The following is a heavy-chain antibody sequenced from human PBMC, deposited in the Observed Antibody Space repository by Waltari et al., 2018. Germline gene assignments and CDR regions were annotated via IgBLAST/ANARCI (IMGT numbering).Heavy chain of an antibody. V-gene: IGHV4-59*01. D-gene: IGHD4-17*01. CDR3: ARAKRTTVTTRGYYFDY. CDR2: IYYSGST. Sequence: GPGLVKPSETLSLTCTVSGGSISSYYWSWIRQPPGKGLEWIGYIYYSGSTNYNPSLKSRVTISVDTSKNQFSLKLSSVTAADTAVYYCARAKRTTVTTRGYYFDYWGQGTLVTVSS. CDR1: GGSISSYY. J-gene: IGHJ4*02.